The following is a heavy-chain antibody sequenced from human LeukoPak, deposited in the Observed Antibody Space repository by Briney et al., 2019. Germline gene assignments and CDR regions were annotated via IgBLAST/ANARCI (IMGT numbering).Heavy chain of an antibody. CDR3: ATDIVGATLYPTQPTDY. V-gene: IGHV1-69*02. Sequence: GASVKVSCKASGYTFTSYYMHWVRQAPGQGLEWMGRIIPILGIANYAQKFQGRVTITADKSTSTAYMELSSLRSEDTAVYYCATDIVGATLYPTQPTDYWGQGTLVTVSS. D-gene: IGHD1-26*01. CDR2: IIPILGIA. J-gene: IGHJ4*02. CDR1: GYTFTSYY.